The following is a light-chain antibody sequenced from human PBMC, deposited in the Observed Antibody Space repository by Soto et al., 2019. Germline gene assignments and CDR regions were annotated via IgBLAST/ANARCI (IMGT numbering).Light chain of an antibody. V-gene: IGLV2-8*01. CDR3: SSYAGSNNLL. J-gene: IGLJ2*01. Sequence: QSALTQPPSTSGSPGQSVTISCTGTFSDVVGYDYVSWYQQHPGKAPKLVIYEVSKRPSGVPDRFSGSKSGNTASLTVSGLQAEYDDDYHCSSYAGSNNLLFGGGTKLTVL. CDR1: FSDVVGYDY. CDR2: EVS.